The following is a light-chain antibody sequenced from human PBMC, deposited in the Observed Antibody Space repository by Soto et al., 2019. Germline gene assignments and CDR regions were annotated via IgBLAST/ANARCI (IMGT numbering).Light chain of an antibody. Sequence: EIVLTQSPGTLSMSPGERATLSCRASQSVSSNYLAWYQQKPGQAPRLLIYAASYRATGIPDRFSGSGSGTDFTLTISRLEPEDFAVYYCQQYHTSPRTFGQGTKVDIK. CDR3: QQYHTSPRT. V-gene: IGKV3-20*01. J-gene: IGKJ2*01. CDR2: AAS. CDR1: QSVSSNY.